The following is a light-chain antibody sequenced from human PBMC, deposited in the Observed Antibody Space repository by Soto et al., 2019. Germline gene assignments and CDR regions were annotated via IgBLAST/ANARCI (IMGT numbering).Light chain of an antibody. CDR2: AAS. J-gene: IGKJ3*01. CDR3: QQLYSYPPGFS. Sequence: DIQLTQSPSFLSASVGDIVTITCRASQGISSYFAWYQQKPGKAPKLLIYAASTLQSGVPSRFSGSGSGTEFPLTISSLQPEDFATYYCQQLYSYPPGFSFGPGTKVDIK. V-gene: IGKV1-9*01. CDR1: QGISSY.